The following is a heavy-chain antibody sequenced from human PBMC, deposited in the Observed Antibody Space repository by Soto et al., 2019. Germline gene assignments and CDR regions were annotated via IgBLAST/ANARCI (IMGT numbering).Heavy chain of an antibody. D-gene: IGHD3-16*01. CDR1: CGSIISSNYY. CDR3: ASPTLGAFDI. V-gene: IGHV4-39*01. J-gene: IGHJ3*02. CDR2: VYYSGST. Sequence: PSETLSLTCTFSCGSIISSNYYWGWIRQPPGKGLEWIGSVYYSGSTSYNSSLKSRVTISVDTSKNQFSLRLSSVTAADTAVYYCASPTLGAFDIWGQGTMVTVSS.